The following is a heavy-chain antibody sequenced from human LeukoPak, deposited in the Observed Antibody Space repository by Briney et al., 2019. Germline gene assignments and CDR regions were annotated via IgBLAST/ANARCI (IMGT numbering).Heavy chain of an antibody. CDR3: ARDQEGFDY. V-gene: IGHV1-46*01. Sequence: ASVKVSCKASGYTFTSNYIHWVRQAPGQGLELIGMSYPRDGSTSYAQKFQGRVTVTRDTSTSTVHMELSGLRSEDTAVCYCARDQEGFDYWGQGTLVTVSS. CDR1: GYTFTSNY. CDR2: SYPRDGST. J-gene: IGHJ4*02.